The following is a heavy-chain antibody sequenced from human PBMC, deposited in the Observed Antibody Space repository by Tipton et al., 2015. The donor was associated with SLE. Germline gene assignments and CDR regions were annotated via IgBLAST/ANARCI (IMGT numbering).Heavy chain of an antibody. CDR2: ISGSGGST. D-gene: IGHD1-26*01. J-gene: IGHJ3*02. CDR1: GVTFSSYA. CDR3: ATDRTTTDGFDI. V-gene: IGHV3-23*01. Sequence: SGVTFSSYAMRWVRQAPGKGLEWVSGISGSGGSTSCADSVKGRFTISRDNSKNTLYLQMSSLRVEDTAVYYCATDRTTTDGFDIWGQGTMVTVSS.